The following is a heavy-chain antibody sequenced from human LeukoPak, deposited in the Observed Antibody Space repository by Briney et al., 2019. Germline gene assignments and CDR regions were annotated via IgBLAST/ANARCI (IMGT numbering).Heavy chain of an antibody. V-gene: IGHV4-31*03. J-gene: IGHJ5*02. CDR2: IYYSGGT. CDR3: ARSQYYYGSGCYYPHKWFDP. CDR1: GGSISSGGYY. Sequence: SETLSLTCTVSGGSISSGGYYWSWIRQHPGKGLEWLGYIYYSGGTYYNPSLKSRVTKSVDTSKNQFSLKLGYVTAADMAVYYSARSQYYYGSGCYYPHKWFDPWGQGTLVTVSS. D-gene: IGHD3-10*01.